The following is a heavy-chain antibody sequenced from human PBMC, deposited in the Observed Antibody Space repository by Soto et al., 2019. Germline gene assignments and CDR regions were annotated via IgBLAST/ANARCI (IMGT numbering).Heavy chain of an antibody. D-gene: IGHD2-21*01. CDR2: ISGYNGNT. J-gene: IGHJ6*02. CDR3: ARDVFCGGAPACPDMDV. Sequence: QVVLEQSGGEVKKPGASVKVSCKASGYTFSGYSITWVRQAPGQGLEWMGRISGYNGNTNYARTLRDRLTLTTDTSTSTAYMELGSLTSDDTAVYYCARDVFCGGAPACPDMDVWGQGTTVTVSS. V-gene: IGHV1-18*04. CDR1: GYTFSGYS.